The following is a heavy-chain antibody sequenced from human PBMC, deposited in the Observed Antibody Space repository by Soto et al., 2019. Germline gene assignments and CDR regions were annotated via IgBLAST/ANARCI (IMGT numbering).Heavy chain of an antibody. CDR3: SRRSSSWYGSLVGYYYYMDV. V-gene: IGHV4-59*08. D-gene: IGHD6-13*01. Sequence: SETLSLTCTVSGGSISSYYWSWIRQPPGKGLEWIGYIYYSGSTNYNPPLKSRVTISVDTSKNQFSLKLSSVTAADTAVYYCSRRSSSWYGSLVGYYYYMDVWGKGTTVTVSS. J-gene: IGHJ6*03. CDR2: IYYSGST. CDR1: GGSISSYY.